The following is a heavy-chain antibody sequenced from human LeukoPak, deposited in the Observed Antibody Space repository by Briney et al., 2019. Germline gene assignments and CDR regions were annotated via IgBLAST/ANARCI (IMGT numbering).Heavy chain of an antibody. V-gene: IGHV4-34*01. CDR1: GGSFSGYY. D-gene: IGHD6-13*01. CDR3: ARGLGIASAGTSLDY. CDR2: INHSGST. J-gene: IGHJ4*02. Sequence: PSETLSLTCTVYGGSFSGYYRSWIRQPPGKGLEWIGEINHSGSTNYNPSLKSRVPISVDTSKNQFSLKLTSVTAADTAVYYCARGLGIASAGTSLDYWGQGTLVTVSS.